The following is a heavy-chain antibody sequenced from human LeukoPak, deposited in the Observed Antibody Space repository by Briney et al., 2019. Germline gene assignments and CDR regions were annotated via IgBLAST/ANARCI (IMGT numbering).Heavy chain of an antibody. V-gene: IGHV4-39*07. CDR2: FYYTGST. CDR1: GGSISSNGYY. CDR3: ARDRGQWLVDDAFDI. J-gene: IGHJ3*02. D-gene: IGHD6-19*01. Sequence: PSETLSLTCTVSGGSISSNGYYWGWIRQPPGKGLEWIGSFYYTGSTFYSPSLKSRVTISVDTSKNQFSLKLSSVTAADTAVYYCARDRGQWLVDDAFDIWGQGTMVTVSS.